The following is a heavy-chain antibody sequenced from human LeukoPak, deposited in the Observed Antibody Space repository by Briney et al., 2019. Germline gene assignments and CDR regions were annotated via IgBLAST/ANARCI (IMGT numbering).Heavy chain of an antibody. CDR1: GFTFSSYW. D-gene: IGHD3-22*01. Sequence: TGGSLRLSCVGSGFTFSSYWMSWVRQAPGKGLESVSSISGSGGSTYYADSVKGRFTISRDNSKNTQYLQMNSLRAEDTAVYYCAKCRYYYDSSGYPGAYYFDYWGQGILVTVSS. CDR3: AKCRYYYDSSGYPGAYYFDY. J-gene: IGHJ4*02. CDR2: ISGSGGST. V-gene: IGHV3-23*01.